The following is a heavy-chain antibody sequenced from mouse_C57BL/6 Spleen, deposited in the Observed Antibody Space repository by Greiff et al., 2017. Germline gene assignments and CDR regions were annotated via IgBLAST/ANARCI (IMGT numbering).Heavy chain of an antibody. CDR1: GYTFTSYW. Sequence: VKLQQPGAELVRPGSSVKLSCKASGYTFTSYWMHWVKQRPIQGLEWIGNIDPSDSETHYNQKFKDKATLTVDKSSSTAYMQLSSLTSEDSAVYYCARLNDYEGDAMDYWGQGTSVTVSS. D-gene: IGHD2-4*01. V-gene: IGHV1-52*01. J-gene: IGHJ4*01. CDR2: IDPSDSET. CDR3: ARLNDYEGDAMDY.